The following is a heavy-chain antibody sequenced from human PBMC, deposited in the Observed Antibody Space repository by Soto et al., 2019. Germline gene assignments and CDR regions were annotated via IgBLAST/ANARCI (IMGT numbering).Heavy chain of an antibody. V-gene: IGHV1-18*01. J-gene: IGHJ6*02. CDR1: GYTFTSYG. CDR3: ARHDWKGSYYYYGMDV. D-gene: IGHD1-1*01. Sequence: ASVKVSCTASGYTFTSYGISWVRQAPGQGLEWMGWISTYNGNTNYAQKLQGRVTVTTDTSPSTAYMELRSLRSDDTAVYYCARHDWKGSYYYYGMDVWGQGTTVTVSS. CDR2: ISTYNGNT.